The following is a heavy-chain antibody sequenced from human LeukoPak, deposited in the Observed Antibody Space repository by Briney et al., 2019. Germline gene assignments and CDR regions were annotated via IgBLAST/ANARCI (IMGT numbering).Heavy chain of an antibody. CDR1: GGSISSYY. J-gene: IGHJ6*02. Sequence: PSETLSLTCTVSGGSISSYYWSWIRQPPGKGLEWIGYIYYSGSTNYNPSLKSRVTISVDTSKNQFSLKLSSVTAADTAVYYCAAQYSSSWYVSFPLYYYYGMDVWGQGTTVTVSS. CDR2: IYYSGST. V-gene: IGHV4-59*12. CDR3: AAQYSSSWYVSFPLYYYYGMDV. D-gene: IGHD6-13*01.